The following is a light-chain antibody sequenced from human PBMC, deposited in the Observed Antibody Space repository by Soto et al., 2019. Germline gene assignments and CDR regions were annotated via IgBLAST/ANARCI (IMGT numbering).Light chain of an antibody. CDR2: DAS. CDR3: QQRSNSTWT. Sequence: EIVLTQSPATLSLSPGERATLSCRASQSVSSYLAWYQQKPGQAPRLLIYDASNRATGIPARFSGSGSGTDFTLTISSLEPEDFAVYYCQQRSNSTWTFDQGTKVEIK. J-gene: IGKJ1*01. CDR1: QSVSSY. V-gene: IGKV3-11*01.